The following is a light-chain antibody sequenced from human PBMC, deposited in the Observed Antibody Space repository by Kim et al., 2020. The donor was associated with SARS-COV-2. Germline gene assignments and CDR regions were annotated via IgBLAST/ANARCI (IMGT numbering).Light chain of an antibody. CDR1: QSVSSN. CDR2: GAS. J-gene: IGKJ2*01. Sequence: VSPGERATLSCRASQSVSSNLAWYQQKPGQAPRLYIYGASTRATGIPARFSGSGSGTEFTLTISSLQSEDFAVYYCQQYNNWPPDTFGQGTKLEIK. CDR3: QQYNNWPPDT. V-gene: IGKV3-15*01.